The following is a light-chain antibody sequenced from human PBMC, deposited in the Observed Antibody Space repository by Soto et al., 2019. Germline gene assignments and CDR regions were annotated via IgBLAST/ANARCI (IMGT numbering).Light chain of an antibody. CDR2: KAT. Sequence: DILMTQSPSTLSASVGDRVTITCRASQTISSWVAWYQQKPGKAPKLLIYKATSLESGVPSRFSGSGSGTEFTLTISSLQPDDFATYYCQHYNSYSEAFGQGTKVELK. J-gene: IGKJ1*01. V-gene: IGKV1-5*03. CDR1: QTISSW. CDR3: QHYNSYSEA.